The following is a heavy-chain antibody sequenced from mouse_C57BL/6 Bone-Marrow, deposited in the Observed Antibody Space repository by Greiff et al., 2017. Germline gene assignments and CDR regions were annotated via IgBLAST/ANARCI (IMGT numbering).Heavy chain of an antibody. J-gene: IGHJ4*01. Sequence: QVHVKQSGAELVRPGASVKLSCKASGYTFTDYYINWVKQRPGQGLEWIARIYPGSGNTYYNEKFKGKATLTAEKSSSTASMQISSLTSEDSAVYVCARSVAYYINLYAMDYWGQGTSVTGSS. D-gene: IGHD2-5*01. CDR2: IYPGSGNT. CDR3: ARSVAYYINLYAMDY. V-gene: IGHV1-76*01. CDR1: GYTFTDYY.